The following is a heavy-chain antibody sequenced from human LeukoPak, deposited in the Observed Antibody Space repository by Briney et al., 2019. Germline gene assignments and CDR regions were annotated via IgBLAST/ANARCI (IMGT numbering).Heavy chain of an antibody. CDR2: IRYDGSNK. J-gene: IGHJ4*02. Sequence: GGSLRLSCAASGFTFSSYGMHWVRQAPGKGLEWVAFIRYDGSNKYYADSVKGRFTISRDNSKNTLYLQMNSLRAEDTAVYYCAKDAYDILTGPDYWGQGTLVTVSS. V-gene: IGHV3-30*02. CDR3: AKDAYDILTGPDY. CDR1: GFTFSSYG. D-gene: IGHD3-9*01.